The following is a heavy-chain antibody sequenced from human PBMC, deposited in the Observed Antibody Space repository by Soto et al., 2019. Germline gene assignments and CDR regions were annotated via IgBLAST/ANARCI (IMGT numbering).Heavy chain of an antibody. CDR1: GFTFSSYA. CDR2: ISGSGGST. D-gene: IGHD3-9*01. Sequence: PGGSLRLSCAASGFTFSSYAMSWVRQAPGKGLEWVSAISGSGGSTYYADSVKGRFTISRDNSKNTLYLQMNSLRAEDTAVYYCAKGQAYYDILTGYYTLNWFDPWGQGTLVTVSS. V-gene: IGHV3-23*01. CDR3: AKGQAYYDILTGYYTLNWFDP. J-gene: IGHJ5*02.